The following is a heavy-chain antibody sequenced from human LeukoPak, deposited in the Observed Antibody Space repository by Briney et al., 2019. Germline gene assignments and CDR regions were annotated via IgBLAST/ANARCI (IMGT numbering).Heavy chain of an antibody. D-gene: IGHD6-13*01. CDR3: ATELIAAAGTDYYYYYGMDV. J-gene: IGHJ6*02. CDR2: FDPEDGET. Sequence: ASVKVSCKVSGYTLTELSMHWVRQVPGKGLEWMGGFDPEDGETIYAQKFQGRVTMTEDTSTDTAYMELSSLRSEDTAVYYCATELIAAAGTDYYYYYGMDVWGQGTTVTVSS. V-gene: IGHV1-24*01. CDR1: GYTLTELS.